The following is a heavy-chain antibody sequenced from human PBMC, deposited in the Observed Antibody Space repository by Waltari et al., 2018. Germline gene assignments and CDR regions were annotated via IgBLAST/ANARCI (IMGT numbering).Heavy chain of an antibody. J-gene: IGHJ4*02. Sequence: QVHLQESGQGLVKPSGPLSLTCAVSGDSISGNYWWSWVRQSPEKGLEWIGQVHHSGKTHYNPSLQSRVAISVDKPKNQFSLNLNSVTAADTAIYYCAGDRAIGLFFDYWGRGTLVTVSS. V-gene: IGHV4-4*02. CDR3: AGDRAIGLFFDY. CDR1: GDSISGNYW. CDR2: VHHSGKT. D-gene: IGHD2-2*01.